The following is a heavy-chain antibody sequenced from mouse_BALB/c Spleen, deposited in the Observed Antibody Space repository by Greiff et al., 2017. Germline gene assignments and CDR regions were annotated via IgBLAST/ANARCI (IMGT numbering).Heavy chain of an antibody. J-gene: IGHJ4*01. CDR1: GFTFSSYA. D-gene: IGHD2-4*01. CDR2: ISSGGSYT. V-gene: IGHV5-9-3*01. CDR3: ARHFYDYPYYYAMDY. Sequence: DVMLVESGGGLVKPGGSLKLSCAASGFTFSSYAMSWVRQTPEKRLEWVATISSGGSYTYYPDSVKGRFTISRDNAKNTLYLQMSSLRSEDTAMYYCARHFYDYPYYYAMDYWGQGTSVTVSS.